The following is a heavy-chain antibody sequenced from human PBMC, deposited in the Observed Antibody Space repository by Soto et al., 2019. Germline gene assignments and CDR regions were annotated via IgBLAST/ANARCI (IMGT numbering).Heavy chain of an antibody. CDR2: IYYSGST. CDR1: GGSISSGGYY. J-gene: IGHJ6*02. D-gene: IGHD3-3*02. Sequence: SETLSLTCTVSGGSISSGGYYWSWIRQHPGKGLEWIGYIYYSGSTYYNPSLKSRVTISVDTSKNQFSLKLSSVTAADTAVYYCARDGPHFWSGLTYGMDVWGQGTTVTVSS. V-gene: IGHV4-31*03. CDR3: ARDGPHFWSGLTYGMDV.